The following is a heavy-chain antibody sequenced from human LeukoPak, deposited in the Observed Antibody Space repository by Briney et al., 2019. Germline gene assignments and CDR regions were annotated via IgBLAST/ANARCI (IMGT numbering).Heavy chain of an antibody. D-gene: IGHD1/OR15-1a*01. J-gene: IGHJ4*02. CDR1: GYTFTDYF. Sequence: GASVKVSCKASGYTFTDYFIHWVRQAPGQGLEWMGWIHPKSGDTKSAQKFQGRVTLTSDTSINTAYMGLSSLSSDDPAVYYCSRSRESLEQDYWGQGTLVTVSS. V-gene: IGHV1-2*02. CDR2: IHPKSGDT. CDR3: SRSRESLEQDY.